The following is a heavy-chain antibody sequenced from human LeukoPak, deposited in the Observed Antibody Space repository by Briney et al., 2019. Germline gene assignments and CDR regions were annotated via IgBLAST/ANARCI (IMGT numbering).Heavy chain of an antibody. V-gene: IGHV1-24*01. CDR2: FDPEDGET. J-gene: IGHJ1*01. CDR3: ATNSYYYDSSGYYYRH. Sequence: ASVKVSCKVSGYTLTELSMHWVRQAPGKGLEWMGGFDPEDGETIYAQKFQGRVTMTEDTSTDTAYMELSSLRSEDTAVYYCATNSYYYDSSGYYYRHWGQGTLVTVSS. D-gene: IGHD3-22*01. CDR1: GYTLTELS.